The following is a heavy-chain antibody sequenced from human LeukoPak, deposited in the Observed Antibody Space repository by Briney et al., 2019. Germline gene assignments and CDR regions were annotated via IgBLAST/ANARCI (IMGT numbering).Heavy chain of an antibody. D-gene: IGHD4-11*01. Sequence: ASVRVSCKASGYTFTGHYIHWVRQAPGPGLEWMGWINLNSGGANYAQKLQGRVTMTRDTSISTAYMELSRLTSDDTAVYYCGRHDAHVQIYGIQYWGQGALVSVPS. J-gene: IGHJ4*02. CDR1: GYTFTGHY. CDR2: INLNSGGA. CDR3: GRHDAHVQIYGIQY. V-gene: IGHV1-2*02.